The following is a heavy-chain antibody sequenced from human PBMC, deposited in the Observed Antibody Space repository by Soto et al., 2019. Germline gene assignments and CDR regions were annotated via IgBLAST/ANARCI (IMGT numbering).Heavy chain of an antibody. CDR3: ARGDTPMITGMDSFDI. CDR1: GFNFSRYW. J-gene: IGHJ3*02. CDR2: IKQDGTEK. Sequence: EVQLVESGGGLVQPGGSLRLSCAASGFNFSRYWMNWVRQAPGKGLEWVANIKQDGTEKNYVDSVKGRFTISRDNARNSLYLQMDSLRAEDTAVYFCARGDTPMITGMDSFDIWGQGTMVTVSS. D-gene: IGHD5-18*01. V-gene: IGHV3-7*01.